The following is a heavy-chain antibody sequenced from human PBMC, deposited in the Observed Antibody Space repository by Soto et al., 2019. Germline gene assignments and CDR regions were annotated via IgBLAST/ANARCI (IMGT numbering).Heavy chain of an antibody. Sequence: PSETLSLTCTVSGGSISSYYWSWIRQPPGKGLEWIGYIYYSGSTNYNPSLKSRVTISVDTSKNQFSLKLSSVTAADTAVYYCARVLGRRGSSSWYNVRNFLFDYWGQGTLVTVSS. J-gene: IGHJ4*02. CDR3: ARVLGRRGSSSWYNVRNFLFDY. V-gene: IGHV4-59*01. CDR2: IYYSGST. CDR1: GGSISSYY. D-gene: IGHD6-13*01.